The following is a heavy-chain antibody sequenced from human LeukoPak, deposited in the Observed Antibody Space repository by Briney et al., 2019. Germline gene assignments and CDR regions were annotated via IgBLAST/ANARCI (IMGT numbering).Heavy chain of an antibody. J-gene: IGHJ3*02. Sequence: SETLSLTCTVSGGSISSSSYYWGWIRQPPGKGLEWIGSICYSGSTYYNPSLKSRVTISVDTSKNQFSLKLSSVTAADTAVYYCHSSSWYQDAFDIWGQGTMVTVSS. D-gene: IGHD6-13*01. CDR3: HSSSWYQDAFDI. CDR2: ICYSGST. CDR1: GGSISSSSYY. V-gene: IGHV4-39*01.